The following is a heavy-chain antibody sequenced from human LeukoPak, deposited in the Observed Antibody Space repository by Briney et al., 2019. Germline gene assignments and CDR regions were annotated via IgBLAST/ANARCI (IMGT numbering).Heavy chain of an antibody. CDR1: GFTFDDYA. V-gene: IGHV3-9*01. CDR3: AKGLINYYGMDV. CDR2: ISWNSGSM. D-gene: IGHD3-16*01. J-gene: IGHJ6*02. Sequence: GGSLRLSCAASGFTFDDYAMHWVRQAPGKGLEWVSGISWNSGSMDYADSVKGRFTISRDNAKNSLYLQLNSLRAEDTALYYCAKGLINYYGMDVWGQGTTVTVSS.